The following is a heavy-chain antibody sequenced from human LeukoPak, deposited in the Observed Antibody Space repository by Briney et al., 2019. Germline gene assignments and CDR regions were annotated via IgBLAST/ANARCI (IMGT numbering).Heavy chain of an antibody. D-gene: IGHD3-10*01. CDR2: IKQDGSDK. CDR1: GFTFSNFW. Sequence: GGSLRLSCAASGFTFSNFWMSWVRQAPGQGLGWVANIKQDGSDKYYVDSVKGRFTISRDNAKNSVYLQVNSLRAEDTAVYFCARDRGFSCLDVWGQGTTVTLSS. J-gene: IGHJ6*02. V-gene: IGHV3-7*04. CDR3: ARDRGFSCLDV.